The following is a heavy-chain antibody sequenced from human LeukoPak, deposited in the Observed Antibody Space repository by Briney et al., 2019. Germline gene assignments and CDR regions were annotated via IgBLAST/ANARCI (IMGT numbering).Heavy chain of an antibody. CDR2: ISGSGGST. CDR1: GFTFSSYA. D-gene: IGHD2-15*01. J-gene: IGHJ4*02. V-gene: IGHV3-23*01. Sequence: PGGSLRLSCAASGFTFSSYAMSWVRQAPGKGLEWVSAISGSGGSTYYADSVKGRFTISRDNSKNTLYLRMNSLRAEDTAVYYCAKVPNCSGGSCYRYYFDYWGQGTLVTVSS. CDR3: AKVPNCSGGSCYRYYFDY.